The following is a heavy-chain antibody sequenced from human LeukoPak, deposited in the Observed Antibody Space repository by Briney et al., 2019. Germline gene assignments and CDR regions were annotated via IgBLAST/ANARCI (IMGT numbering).Heavy chain of an antibody. CDR2: IKQDGSDK. CDR3: AREAGPAYCSTTSCLNWFDP. Sequence: GGSLRLSCEASRFTFSSSWMSWVRQAPGKGLEWEANIKQDGSDKYYVDSVKGRFTISRDNAKNSLYLEMNSLRAEDTAVYYCAREAGPAYCSTTSCLNWFDPWGQGTLVTVSS. J-gene: IGHJ5*02. CDR1: RFTFSSSW. V-gene: IGHV3-7*05. D-gene: IGHD2-2*01.